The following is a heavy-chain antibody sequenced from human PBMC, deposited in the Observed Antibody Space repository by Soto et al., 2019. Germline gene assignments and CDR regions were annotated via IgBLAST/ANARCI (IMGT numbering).Heavy chain of an antibody. V-gene: IGHV4-30-2*01. Sequence: SENLSLTCAVSGGSISSGGYSWSWIRQPPGKGLEWIGYIYHSGSTYYNPSLKSRVTISVDRSKNQFSLKLSSVTAADTAVYYCASAFYDRSGYSDYCGQGTLVTVST. CDR2: IYHSGST. CDR1: GGSISSGGYS. CDR3: ASAFYDRSGYSDY. J-gene: IGHJ4*02. D-gene: IGHD3-22*01.